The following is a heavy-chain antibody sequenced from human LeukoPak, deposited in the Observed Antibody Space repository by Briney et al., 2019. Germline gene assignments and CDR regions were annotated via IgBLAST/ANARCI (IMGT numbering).Heavy chain of an antibody. CDR1: GYSISSGYY. J-gene: IGHJ6*03. Sequence: SETLSLTCTVSGYSISSGYYWGWIRQPPGKGLEWIGSIYHSGSTYYNPSLKSRVTISVDTSKNQFSLKLSSVTAADTAVYYCARAGIEVHHYGGPGPGLYYYYMDVWGKGTTVTVSS. V-gene: IGHV4-38-2*02. CDR2: IYHSGST. CDR3: ARAGIEVHHYGGPGPGLYYYYMDV. D-gene: IGHD4-23*01.